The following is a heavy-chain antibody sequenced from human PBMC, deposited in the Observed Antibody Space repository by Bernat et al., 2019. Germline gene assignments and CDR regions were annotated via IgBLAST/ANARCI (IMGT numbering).Heavy chain of an antibody. J-gene: IGHJ3*02. CDR2: IVVGSGNT. V-gene: IGHV1-58*02. D-gene: IGHD3-10*01. CDR1: GFTFTSSA. CDR3: AADPESRRGITTYGLHAFDI. Sequence: QMQLVQSGPEVKKPGTSVKVSCKASGFTFTSSAMQWGRQARGQRLEWIGWIVVGSGNTNYAQKFQERVTITRDMSTSTAYMELSSLRSEDTAVYYCAADPESRRGITTYGLHAFDIWGQGTMVTVSS.